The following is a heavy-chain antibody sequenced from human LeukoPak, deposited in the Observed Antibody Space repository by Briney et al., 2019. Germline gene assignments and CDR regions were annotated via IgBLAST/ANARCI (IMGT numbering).Heavy chain of an antibody. CDR2: ISGSGGST. V-gene: IGHV3-23*01. J-gene: IGHJ4*02. Sequence: AGGSLRLSCAASGFTFSSYAMSWVRQAPGKGLEWVSAISGSGGSTYYADSVKGRFTISRDNSKNTLYLQMNSLRAEDTAVYYCARDRSNRGVIDYWGQGTLVTVSS. CDR1: GFTFSSYA. CDR3: ARDRSNRGVIDY. D-gene: IGHD3-10*01.